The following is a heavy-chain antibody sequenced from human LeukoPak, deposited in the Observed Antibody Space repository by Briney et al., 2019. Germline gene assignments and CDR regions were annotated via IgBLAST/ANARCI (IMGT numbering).Heavy chain of an antibody. CDR1: GGTYRYA. CDR3: ATYGGNTAEYFQH. V-gene: IGHV1-69*05. Sequence: ASVKVSCKASGGTYRYAITWVRQAPGQGLEWMRGIIPPLGTANYAQKFQGRVTITTDESTNTAYMELTSLTSEDAAVYYCATYGGNTAEYFQHWGQGTLVAVSS. CDR2: IIPPLGTA. J-gene: IGHJ1*01. D-gene: IGHD4-23*01.